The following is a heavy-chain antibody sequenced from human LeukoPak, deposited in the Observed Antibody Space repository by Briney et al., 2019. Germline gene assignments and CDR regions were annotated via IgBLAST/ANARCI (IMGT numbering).Heavy chain of an antibody. D-gene: IGHD3-10*01. CDR2: ISWNSGSI. Sequence: PGGSLRLSCAASGFTFDDYAMHWVRQAPGKGLEWVSGISWNSGSIGYADSVKGRFTISRDNAKNSLYLQMNSLRAEDTAVYYCAVHGHYYGSGSYAFDIWGQGTMVTVSS. V-gene: IGHV3-9*01. CDR3: AVHGHYYGSGSYAFDI. J-gene: IGHJ3*02. CDR1: GFTFDDYA.